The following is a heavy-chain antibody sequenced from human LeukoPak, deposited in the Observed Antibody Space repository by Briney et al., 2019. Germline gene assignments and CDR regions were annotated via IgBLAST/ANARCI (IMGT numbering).Heavy chain of an antibody. Sequence: KTSETLSLTCTVSGGSISPYYWSWIRQPPGKGLEWIGYISYSGSTNYNPSLKSRVTMSVDTSKNQLSLKLSSVTAADTAVYYCATVSAFFYDSGSYYTFDYWGQGTLVTVSS. D-gene: IGHD3-10*01. CDR2: ISYSGST. CDR1: GGSISPYY. V-gene: IGHV4-59*12. CDR3: ATVSAFFYDSGSYYTFDY. J-gene: IGHJ4*02.